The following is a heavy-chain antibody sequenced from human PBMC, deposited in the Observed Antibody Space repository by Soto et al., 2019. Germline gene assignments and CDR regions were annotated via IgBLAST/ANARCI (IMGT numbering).Heavy chain of an antibody. Sequence: ASVKVSCKASGYTFTSYYMHWVRQAPGQGLEWMGIINPSGGSTSYAQKFQGRVTMTRDTSTSTVYMELSSLRSEDTAVYYCARGGEMGATRYYFDYWGQGTLVTAPQ. CDR2: INPSGGST. CDR3: ARGGEMGATRYYFDY. CDR1: GYTFTSYY. D-gene: IGHD1-26*01. V-gene: IGHV1-46*01. J-gene: IGHJ4*02.